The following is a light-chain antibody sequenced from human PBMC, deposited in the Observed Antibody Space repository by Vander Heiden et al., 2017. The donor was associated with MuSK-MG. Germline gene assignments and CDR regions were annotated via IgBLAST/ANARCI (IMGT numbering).Light chain of an antibody. CDR2: ATS. CDR1: QSISNY. V-gene: IGKV1-39*01. Sequence: DIQMTQSPSSLSASVGDRVTITCRASQSISNYLNWYQQKPGKAPKLLIYATSSLQSGVPSRFSGSGSGTDFTLTISSLQPEDSATYYCLQSDSTPGTFGQGTKLEIK. CDR3: LQSDSTPGT. J-gene: IGKJ2*01.